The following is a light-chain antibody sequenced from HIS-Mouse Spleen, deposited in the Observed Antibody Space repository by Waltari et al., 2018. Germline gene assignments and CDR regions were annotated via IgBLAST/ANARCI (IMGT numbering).Light chain of an antibody. CDR1: SSAVVSYNL. Sequence: QSALTQPASVSGSPGQSITISCTGTSSAVVSYNLVSWYQQHPGKAPKLMIYEGSKRPSGVSNRFSGSKSGNTASLTIAGLQAEDEADYYCCSYAGSSTHVVFGGGTKLTVL. CDR2: EGS. J-gene: IGLJ2*01. V-gene: IGLV2-23*01. CDR3: CSYAGSSTHVV.